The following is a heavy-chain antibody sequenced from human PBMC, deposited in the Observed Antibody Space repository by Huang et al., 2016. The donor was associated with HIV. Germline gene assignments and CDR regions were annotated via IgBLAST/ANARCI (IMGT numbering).Heavy chain of an antibody. D-gene: IGHD3-9*01. CDR1: GGAFKISC. CDR3: ASGASYEIWTPYYSGWHYSMDV. CDR2: ILPMLWRA. V-gene: IGHV1-69*13. J-gene: IGHJ6*03. Sequence: QVHLVQSGAEVKKPGSSVRVSCTASGGAFKISCISWGRQAPVQGLELLGGILPMLWRANYAPNISDRVTSTARESTTTVYMDLTSLRPEDTAVYYCASGASYEIWTPYYSGWHYSMDVWGEGTTVTVSS.